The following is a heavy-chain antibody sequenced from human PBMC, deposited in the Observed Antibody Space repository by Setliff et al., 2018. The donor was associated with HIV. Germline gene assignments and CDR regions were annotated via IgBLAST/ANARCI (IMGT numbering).Heavy chain of an antibody. CDR3: ARSWGSSSGYYYNGMDV. Sequence: SETLSLTCTVSGGSISSGIYYWTWIRQPAGKGLEWIGHIYTSGSAKYNPSLKSRVTISVDTSKNQFSLKLSSVTAADTAVYYCARSWGSSSGYYYNGMDVWGQGTTVTVSS. CDR1: GGSISSGIYY. D-gene: IGHD6-6*01. J-gene: IGHJ6*02. V-gene: IGHV4-61*09. CDR2: IYTSGSA.